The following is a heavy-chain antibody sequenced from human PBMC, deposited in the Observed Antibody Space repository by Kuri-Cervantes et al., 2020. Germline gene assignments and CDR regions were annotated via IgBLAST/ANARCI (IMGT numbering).Heavy chain of an antibody. J-gene: IGHJ4*02. Sequence: SETLSLTCTVSGGSISSSSYYWDWIRQPPGKGLEWIGSIYYRGNTYYNLSLKSRVTISVDTSKNQFSLKLSSVTAADTAVYHCARDWGGNDYWGQGTLVTVSS. CDR2: IYYRGNT. D-gene: IGHD3-16*01. CDR3: ARDWGGNDY. CDR1: GGSISSSSYY. V-gene: IGHV4-39*07.